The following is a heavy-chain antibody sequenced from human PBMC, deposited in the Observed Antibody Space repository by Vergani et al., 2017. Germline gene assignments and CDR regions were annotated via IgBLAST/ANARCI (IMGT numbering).Heavy chain of an antibody. D-gene: IGHD3-22*01. V-gene: IGHV3-23*01. CDR1: GFTFRNYA. J-gene: IGHJ4*02. CDR2: IGGSGTST. Sequence: EVQLLESGGGLIQPGGSLRLSCAASGFTFRNYAMSWVRQAPGKGLEWVSGIGGSGTSTYYADSVKGRFTISRDNSKNTLSLQMNSLTAEDTAIYYCAGPQGTSAYYYGGFDYWGQGILVTVSS. CDR3: AGPQGTSAYYYGGFDY.